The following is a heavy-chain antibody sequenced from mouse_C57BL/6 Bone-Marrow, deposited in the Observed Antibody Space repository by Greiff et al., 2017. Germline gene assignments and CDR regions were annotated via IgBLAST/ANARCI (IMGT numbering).Heavy chain of an antibody. Sequence: VQLQQSGAELARPGASVKLSCKASGYTFTSYGISWVKQRTGQGLEWIGEIYPRSGNTYYNEKFKGKATLTADKSSSTAYMALRSQTSEDSAVYFCARGGLYDCYGRFAYWGQGTLVTVSA. J-gene: IGHJ3*01. CDR1: GYTFTSYG. D-gene: IGHD1-1*01. V-gene: IGHV1-81*01. CDR2: IYPRSGNT. CDR3: ARGGLYDCYGRFAY.